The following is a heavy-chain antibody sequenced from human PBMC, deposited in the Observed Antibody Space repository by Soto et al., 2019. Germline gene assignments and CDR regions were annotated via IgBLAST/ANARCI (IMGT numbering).Heavy chain of an antibody. J-gene: IGHJ6*03. Sequence: SETLSLTCAVYGGSFSGYYWSWIRQPPGKGLEWIGEINHSGSTNYNPSLKSRVTISLDTSKNQFSLKLSSVTAADTAVDYCARGLFHYMDVWGKGTTVTVSS. D-gene: IGHD3-10*02. CDR2: INHSGST. CDR3: ARGLFHYMDV. V-gene: IGHV4-34*01. CDR1: GGSFSGYY.